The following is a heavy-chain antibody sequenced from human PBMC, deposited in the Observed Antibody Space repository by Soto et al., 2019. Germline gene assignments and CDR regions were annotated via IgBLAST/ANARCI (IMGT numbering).Heavy chain of an antibody. J-gene: IGHJ5*02. Sequence: SETLSLTCAVSGGSISSGGYSWSWIRQPPGKGLEWIGYIYHSGSTYYNPSLKSRVTISVDRSKNQFSLKLSSVTAADTAVYYCARGDCSGGSCYSGGTGNWFDPWGQGTLVTVSS. CDR3: ARGDCSGGSCYSGGTGNWFDP. CDR2: IYHSGST. D-gene: IGHD2-15*01. CDR1: GGSISSGGYS. V-gene: IGHV4-30-2*01.